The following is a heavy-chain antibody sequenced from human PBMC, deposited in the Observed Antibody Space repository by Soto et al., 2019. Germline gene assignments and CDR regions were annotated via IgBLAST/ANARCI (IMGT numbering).Heavy chain of an antibody. Sequence: PSETLSLTCAVSGYAICSGYYLAWIRHSPGKVLEWIGSIYHAGSVYYNPSLNSRVAVSLDTSKNHFSLKLTSVTAADTAVYYCARTFDYYGMDVWGQGTTVTV. CDR2: IYHAGSV. CDR3: ARTFDYYGMDV. CDR1: GYAICSGYY. J-gene: IGHJ6*02. V-gene: IGHV4-38-2*01.